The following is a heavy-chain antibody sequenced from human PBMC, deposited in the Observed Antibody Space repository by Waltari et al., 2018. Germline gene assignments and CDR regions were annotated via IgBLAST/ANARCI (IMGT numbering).Heavy chain of an antibody. D-gene: IGHD7-27*01. CDR1: GGSISSYY. J-gene: IGHJ6*03. Sequence: QVQLQESGPGLVKPSETLSLTCTVSGGSISSYYWSWIRQPPGKGLEWIGYIYYSGSTNYNPSLKSRVTISVDTSKNQFSLKLSSVTAADTAVYYCARDGDPGADGSPVDYYYMDVWGKGTTVTVSS. V-gene: IGHV4-59*01. CDR3: ARDGDPGADGSPVDYYYMDV. CDR2: IYYSGST.